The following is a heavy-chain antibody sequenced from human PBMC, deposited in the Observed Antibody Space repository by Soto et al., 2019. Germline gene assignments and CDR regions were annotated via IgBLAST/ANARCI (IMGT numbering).Heavy chain of an antibody. CDR2: SNAGNGNT. CDR3: ARENPSDAFDI. V-gene: IGHV1-3*02. J-gene: IGHJ3*02. D-gene: IGHD6-6*01. Sequence: AALKGSCEASGYTFTSYDMHWVGQAPGQRLEWMGWSNAGNGNTKYSQEFQGRVTITRDTSASTAYMELSSLRSEDMAVYYCARENPSDAFDIWGQVTMVTVSS. CDR1: GYTFTSYD.